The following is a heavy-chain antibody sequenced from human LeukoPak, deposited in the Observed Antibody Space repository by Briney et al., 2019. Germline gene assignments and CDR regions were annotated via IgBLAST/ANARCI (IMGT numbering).Heavy chain of an antibody. Sequence: ASVKVSFKASGYTFTGNHMHWVRQAPGQGLEWMGWINPNSGGTNYAQKFQGRVITTRDTSISTAYMELSRLGSDDTAVYYCARGGSTDSIHSCGGNCYFLDYWGQGTLVTVSS. V-gene: IGHV1-2*02. CDR3: ARGGSTDSIHSCGGNCYFLDY. D-gene: IGHD2-21*02. J-gene: IGHJ4*02. CDR1: GYTFTGNH. CDR2: INPNSGGT.